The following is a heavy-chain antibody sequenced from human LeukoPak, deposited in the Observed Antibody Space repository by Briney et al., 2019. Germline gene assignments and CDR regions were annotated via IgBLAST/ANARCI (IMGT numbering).Heavy chain of an antibody. CDR3: AKDFDYYYDSSGYFHY. J-gene: IGHJ4*02. Sequence: GGSLRLSCAASGFTFSSYGMHWVRQAPGKGLEWVAVISYDGSNKYYADSVEGRFTISRDNSKNTLYLQMNSLRAEDTAVYYCAKDFDYYYDSSGYFHYWGQGTLVTVSS. D-gene: IGHD3-22*01. CDR2: ISYDGSNK. V-gene: IGHV3-30*18. CDR1: GFTFSSYG.